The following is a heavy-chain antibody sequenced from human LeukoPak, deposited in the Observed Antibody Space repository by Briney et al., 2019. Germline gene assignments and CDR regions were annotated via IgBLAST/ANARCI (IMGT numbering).Heavy chain of an antibody. D-gene: IGHD3-10*01. Sequence: PSQTLSLTCAVSGYSLTSGYYWGWVRQPPGKGLEWIGSIYHSGSTYYNPSLRSRVTISVDTSKNQFSLKLNSVTAADTAVYYCAILPMDSRRYYDFHYWGQGTLVSVSS. J-gene: IGHJ4*02. V-gene: IGHV4-38-2*01. CDR1: GYSLTSGYY. CDR3: AILPMDSRRYYDFHY. CDR2: IYHSGST.